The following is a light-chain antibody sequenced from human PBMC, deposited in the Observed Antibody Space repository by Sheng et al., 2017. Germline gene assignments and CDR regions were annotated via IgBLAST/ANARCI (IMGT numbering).Light chain of an antibody. Sequence: EIVLTQSPATVSLSPGERATLSCRASQSVGTYLAWYQHKPGQAPRLLIYDASNRATGIPARFSGSGSGTDFTLTISNLEPGDFAVYYCQQRSNWPPITFGQGTRLEIK. J-gene: IGKJ5*01. CDR1: QSVGTY. V-gene: IGKV3-11*01. CDR3: QQRSNWPPIT. CDR2: DAS.